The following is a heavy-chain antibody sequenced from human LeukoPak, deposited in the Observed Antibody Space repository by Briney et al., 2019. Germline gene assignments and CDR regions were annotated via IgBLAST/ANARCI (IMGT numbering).Heavy chain of an antibody. Sequence: PRGSQTISCAASGCTFSSYRMNRDRQTQGKGLEWVSSISSSSSYIYYADSVKGRFTISRDNAKNSLYLQMNSLRAEDTAVYYCARDANPLAAADYYYYYYMDVWGKGTTVTVSS. V-gene: IGHV3-21*01. CDR3: ARDANPLAAADYYYYYYMDV. CDR1: GCTFSSYR. D-gene: IGHD6-13*01. J-gene: IGHJ6*03. CDR2: ISSSSSYI.